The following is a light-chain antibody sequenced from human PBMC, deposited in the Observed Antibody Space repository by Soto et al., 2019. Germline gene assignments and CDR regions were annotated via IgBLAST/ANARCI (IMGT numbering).Light chain of an antibody. J-gene: IGLJ2*01. V-gene: IGLV4-69*01. Sequence: QPVLTQSPSASASLGASVKLTCTLSSGHSSYAIAWHQQQPEKGPRYLMKVNIDGSHNKGDGIPDRFSGFSSGAERYLTISSLQSEDEADYYCQTWGSGFSVVFGGGTKLTVL. CDR2: VNIDGSH. CDR1: SGHSSYA. CDR3: QTWGSGFSVV.